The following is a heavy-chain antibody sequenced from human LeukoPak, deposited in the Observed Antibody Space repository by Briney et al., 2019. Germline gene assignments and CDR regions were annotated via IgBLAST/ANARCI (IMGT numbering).Heavy chain of an antibody. Sequence: PGGSLRLSCAASGFTFSSYSMDWVRQAPGKGLEWVSSISSSSNNMYYADSVKGRFTISRDNGKNSLYLLMNSLRAEDTAVYYCVYGGGYFQHWGQGTLATVSS. D-gene: IGHD4-23*01. CDR1: GFTFSSYS. J-gene: IGHJ1*01. V-gene: IGHV3-21*01. CDR3: VYGGGYFQH. CDR2: ISSSSNNM.